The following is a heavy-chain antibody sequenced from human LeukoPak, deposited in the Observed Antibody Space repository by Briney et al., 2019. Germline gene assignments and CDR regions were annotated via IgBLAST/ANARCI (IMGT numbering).Heavy chain of an antibody. CDR1: GYSISSGYY. Sequence: SETLSLTCTVSGYSISSGYYWGWIRQPPGKGLEWIGSIYHSGTTYYNPSLKSRVTLSVDTSKNQFSLKLNSVTAADTAVYYCARDQPYIDVWGKGTTVTVSS. V-gene: IGHV4-38-2*02. CDR3: ARDQPYIDV. J-gene: IGHJ6*03. CDR2: IYHSGTT.